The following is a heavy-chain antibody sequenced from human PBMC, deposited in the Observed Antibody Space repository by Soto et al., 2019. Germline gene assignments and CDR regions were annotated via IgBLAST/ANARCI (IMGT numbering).Heavy chain of an antibody. CDR2: INAGNGNT. CDR1: GYTFTSYA. D-gene: IGHD1-26*01. Sequence: QVQLVQSGAEVKKPGASVKVSCKASGYTFTSYAMHWVRQAPAKRLEWMGWINAGNGNTKYSPKFQGRVTITRDTSASTAYMELSSRRSEDTAVYYCARDVGATGDWGQGTMVTVSS. V-gene: IGHV1-3*01. J-gene: IGHJ4*02. CDR3: ARDVGATGD.